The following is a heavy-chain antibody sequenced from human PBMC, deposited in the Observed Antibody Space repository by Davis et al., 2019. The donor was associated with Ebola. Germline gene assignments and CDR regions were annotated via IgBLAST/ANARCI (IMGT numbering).Heavy chain of an antibody. D-gene: IGHD5-24*01. CDR2: IDPSDSYT. J-gene: IGHJ4*02. Sequence: GESLKISCKGSGYSFTSYWIGWVRQMPGKGLEWMGRIDPSDSYTNYSPSFQGHVTISADKSISTAYLQWSSLKASDTAMYYCARRRDGYNSGFEYWGQGTLVTVSS. V-gene: IGHV5-10-1*01. CDR3: ARRRDGYNSGFEY. CDR1: GYSFTSYW.